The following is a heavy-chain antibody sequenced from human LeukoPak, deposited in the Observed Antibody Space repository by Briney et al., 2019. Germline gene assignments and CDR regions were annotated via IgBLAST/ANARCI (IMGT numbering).Heavy chain of an antibody. J-gene: IGHJ3*02. CDR2: INPNSGGT. CDR1: GYTFTGYY. Sequence: ASVKVSCKASGYTFTGYYMHWVRQAPGQGLEWMGWINPNSGGTNYAQKFQGRVTMTRDTSISTAYMELRSLRSDDTAVYYCARGSDILTVYRDAFDIWGQGTMVTVSS. CDR3: ARGSDILTVYRDAFDI. D-gene: IGHD3-9*01. V-gene: IGHV1-2*02.